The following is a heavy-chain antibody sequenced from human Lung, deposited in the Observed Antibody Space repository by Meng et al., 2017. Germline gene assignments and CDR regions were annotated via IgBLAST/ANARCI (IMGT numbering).Heavy chain of an antibody. CDR2: ISSIGST. CDR1: GASVSDYC. CDR3: ARGRAPTVVEL. V-gene: IGHV4-4*07. Sequence: SETLSLTCTVSGASVSDYCWTWIRQPAGKGLQWVGRISSIGSTNYSPSLKSRVTMSVDTSRNQFSLRLTSVTAADTAVYHCARGRAPTVVELLGQGTLVTVSS. J-gene: IGHJ5*02.